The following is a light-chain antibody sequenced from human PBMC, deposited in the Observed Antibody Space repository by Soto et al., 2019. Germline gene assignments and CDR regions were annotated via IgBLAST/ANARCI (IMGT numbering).Light chain of an antibody. V-gene: IGKV3-11*01. CDR3: QQRSNRPQFT. Sequence: EIRLKKTAAALSLLTGERATLSKRASQSISNYLAWYQQKSGQAPRLLIYDASNRATGIPARFSGSGSGTDFTITICNLEPGDFAVCYCQQRSNRPQFTFGQGTRLEIK. CDR1: QSISNY. CDR2: DAS. J-gene: IGKJ5*01.